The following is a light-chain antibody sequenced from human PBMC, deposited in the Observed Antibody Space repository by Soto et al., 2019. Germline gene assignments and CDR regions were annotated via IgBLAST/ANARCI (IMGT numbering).Light chain of an antibody. CDR3: QQYSSFPWT. CDR2: AAS. V-gene: IGKV1D-8*01. Sequence: VIWMTQSPSLLSASTVDRVTISCRMRQDISSYLAWYQQKPGNAPELLLYAASTLQSGVPSRFSGSGSGTDFTLTISCLQSEDFATYYCQQYSSFPWTFGQGTKVEIK. CDR1: QDISSY. J-gene: IGKJ1*01.